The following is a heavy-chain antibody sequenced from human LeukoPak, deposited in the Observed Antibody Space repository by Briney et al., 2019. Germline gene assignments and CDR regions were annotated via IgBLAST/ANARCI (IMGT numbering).Heavy chain of an antibody. Sequence: SVNVSCKASGGTFSSYAISWVRQARGQGREWMGRIIPILGIANYAQKFQGRVTITADKSTSTAYMELSSLRSEDTAVYYCAGDIVVVPARAFDIWGQGTMVTVSS. CDR3: AGDIVVVPARAFDI. D-gene: IGHD2-2*01. CDR2: IIPILGIA. V-gene: IGHV1-69*04. J-gene: IGHJ3*02. CDR1: GGTFSSYA.